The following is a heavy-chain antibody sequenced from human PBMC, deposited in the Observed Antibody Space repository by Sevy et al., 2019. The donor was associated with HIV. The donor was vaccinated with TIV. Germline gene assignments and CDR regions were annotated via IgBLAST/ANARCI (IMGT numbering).Heavy chain of an antibody. J-gene: IGHJ5*02. V-gene: IGHV1-69*13. CDR1: GGTFSSYA. CDR2: IIPIFGTA. Sequence: ASVKVSCKASGGTFSSYAISWVRQAPGQGLEWMGGIIPIFGTANYAQKFQGRVTITADESTSTAYMELSSLRSEDTAVYYCAREAADVELNWFDPWGQGTLVTVPS. D-gene: IGHD1-26*01. CDR3: AREAADVELNWFDP.